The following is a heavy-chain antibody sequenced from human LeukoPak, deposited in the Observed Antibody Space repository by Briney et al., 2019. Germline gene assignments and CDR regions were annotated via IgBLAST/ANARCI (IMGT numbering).Heavy chain of an antibody. Sequence: SETLSLTCTVSGASVAGHYWSWIRQSPEKGLEWIGFVYSGTNNYNPSLRSRVTISEDTSKNQFSLKLTSVTAADTAVYYCVKGGQWDLLLTWGQGTLVSVSA. CDR2: VYSGTN. V-gene: IGHV4-59*02. CDR3: VKGGQWDLLLT. J-gene: IGHJ5*02. D-gene: IGHD2-2*01. CDR1: GASVAGHY.